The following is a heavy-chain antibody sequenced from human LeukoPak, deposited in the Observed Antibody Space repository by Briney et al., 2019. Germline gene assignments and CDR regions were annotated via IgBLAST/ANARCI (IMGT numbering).Heavy chain of an antibody. D-gene: IGHD2-21*01. CDR1: GFTFRRYR. J-gene: IGHJ3*02. V-gene: IGHV3-7*04. CDR2: IKQGESER. Sequence: AGGDLGLYCSSSGFTFRRYRMNWVRQAPGKGLEWVASIKQGESERYYVVSVNGRFTIPRDNDKNSLYLQMNSLRAHDKAVYYCARGDNCAFDMGSQGKTVTVYS. CDR3: ARGDNCAFDM.